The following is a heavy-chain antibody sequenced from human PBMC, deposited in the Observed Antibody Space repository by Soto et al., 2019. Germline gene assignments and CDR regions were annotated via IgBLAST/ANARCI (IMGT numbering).Heavy chain of an antibody. Sequence: SVKFSCKASGGTFSSYAISWVRQAPGQGLEWMGGIIPIFGTANYAQKFQGRVTITADKSTSTAYMELSSLRSEDTAVYYCARSYYGSGSYYNRYYYYGMDVWGQGTTVTVSS. J-gene: IGHJ6*02. V-gene: IGHV1-69*06. D-gene: IGHD3-10*01. CDR3: ARSYYGSGSYYNRYYYYGMDV. CDR1: GGTFSSYA. CDR2: IIPIFGTA.